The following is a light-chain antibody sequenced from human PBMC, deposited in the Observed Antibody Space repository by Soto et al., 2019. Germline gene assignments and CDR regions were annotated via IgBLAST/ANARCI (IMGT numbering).Light chain of an antibody. CDR1: NIGSKS. V-gene: IGLV3-21*02. Sequence: SYELTQPPSVSVAPGQTARITCGGNNIGSKSVHWYQQKPGQAPVLVVFYDSDRPSGIPERFSGSNSGNTATLTISRVEAGDEADYYCQVWDSSSDHVVFGGGTKLIVL. CDR3: QVWDSSSDHVV. CDR2: YDS. J-gene: IGLJ2*01.